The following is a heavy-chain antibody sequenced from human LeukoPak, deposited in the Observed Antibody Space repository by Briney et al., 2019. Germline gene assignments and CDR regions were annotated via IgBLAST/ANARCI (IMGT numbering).Heavy chain of an antibody. CDR1: GGSISSTTYY. Sequence: PSETLSLTCTVSGGSISSTTYYWGWIRRPPGKGLEWIGSIYYSGSTYYNPSLKSRVTLSVDTSKNQFSLKLSSVTAADTAVYYCARLWSGYRPPDYWGQGTLVTVSS. CDR3: ARLWSGYRPPDY. V-gene: IGHV4-39*01. CDR2: IYYSGST. D-gene: IGHD3-3*01. J-gene: IGHJ4*02.